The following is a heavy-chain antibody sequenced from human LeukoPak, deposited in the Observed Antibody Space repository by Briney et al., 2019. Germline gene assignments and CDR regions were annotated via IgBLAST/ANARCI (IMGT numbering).Heavy chain of an antibody. CDR1: GYTFTSYA. CDR3: ARDPYDYYYYYGMDV. D-gene: IGHD3-16*01. V-gene: IGHV1-3*01. J-gene: IGHJ6*04. Sequence: GASVKVSCKASGYTFTSYAMHWVRQAPGQRLEWMGWINAGNGNTKYSQKFQGRVTITRDTSASTAYMELSSLRSEDTAVYYCARDPYDYYYYYGMDVWGKGTTVTVSS. CDR2: INAGNGNT.